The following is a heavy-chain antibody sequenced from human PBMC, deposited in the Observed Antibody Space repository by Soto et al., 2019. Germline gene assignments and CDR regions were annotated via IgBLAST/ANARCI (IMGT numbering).Heavy chain of an antibody. Sequence: QVQLVQSGAEVKKPGASVKVSCKASGYTFTSYGISWVRQAPGQGLEWMGWISAYNGNTNYAQKLQGRVTMTTDTSTSTAYMELRSLRSDDTAVYYCARDHDRDDILTSYYRGAGDNWFDPWGQGTLVTVSS. D-gene: IGHD3-9*01. V-gene: IGHV1-18*01. CDR3: ARDHDRDDILTSYYRGAGDNWFDP. CDR2: ISAYNGNT. J-gene: IGHJ5*02. CDR1: GYTFTSYG.